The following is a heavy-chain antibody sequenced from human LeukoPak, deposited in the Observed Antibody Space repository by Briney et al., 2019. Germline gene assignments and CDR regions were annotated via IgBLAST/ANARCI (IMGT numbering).Heavy chain of an antibody. CDR1: GYTFTSYY. D-gene: IGHD4-17*01. CDR3: TREAGYGDFDY. Sequence: ASVKVSCKASGYTFTSYYIHWVRQAPGQGLEWMGISNPSGGSTKDAQRFQGRVTMTSDTSTSTVYLELSSLRSEDTAVYYCTREAGYGDFDYWGQGTLVTVSS. J-gene: IGHJ4*02. CDR2: SNPSGGST. V-gene: IGHV1-46*01.